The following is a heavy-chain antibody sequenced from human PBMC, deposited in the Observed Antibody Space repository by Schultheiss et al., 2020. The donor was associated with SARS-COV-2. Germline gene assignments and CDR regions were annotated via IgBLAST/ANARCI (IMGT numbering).Heavy chain of an antibody. CDR3: AGDSGEMATIYYYYYGMDV. J-gene: IGHJ6*02. V-gene: IGHV1-8*01. Sequence: ASVKVSCKASGYTFTSYDINWVRQATGQGLEWMGWMNPNSGNTGYAQKFQGRVTMTRDTSISTAYMELSRLRSDDTAVYYCAGDSGEMATIYYYYYGMDVWGQGTTVTVSS. CDR2: MNPNSGNT. CDR1: GYTFTSYD. D-gene: IGHD5-24*01.